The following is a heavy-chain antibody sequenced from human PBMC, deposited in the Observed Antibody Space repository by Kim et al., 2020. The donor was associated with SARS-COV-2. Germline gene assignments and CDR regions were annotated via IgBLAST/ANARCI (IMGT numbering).Heavy chain of an antibody. V-gene: IGHV3-49*02. D-gene: IGHD6-19*01. CDR3: TTTEYSSGWYYTAVDY. J-gene: IGHJ4*02. Sequence: SVKGRFTISRDDSKSIAYLQMNSLKTEDTAVYYCTTTEYSSGWYYTAVDYWGQGTLVTVSS.